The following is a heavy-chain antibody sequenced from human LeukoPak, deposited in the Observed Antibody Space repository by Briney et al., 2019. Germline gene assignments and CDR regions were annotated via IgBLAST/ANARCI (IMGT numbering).Heavy chain of an antibody. J-gene: IGHJ4*02. CDR3: ARYDYGRSGFDY. V-gene: IGHV3-66*01. D-gene: IGHD5-12*01. CDR2: IYSGGTT. CDR1: GFTVSTNY. Sequence: PGGSLRLSCAASGFTVSTNYMTWVRQAPGKGLEWVSVIYSGGTTYYADSVKGRFSISRDNSKSTLYLQMNSLRAEDPAVYYCARYDYGRSGFDYRGQGTLVTVSS.